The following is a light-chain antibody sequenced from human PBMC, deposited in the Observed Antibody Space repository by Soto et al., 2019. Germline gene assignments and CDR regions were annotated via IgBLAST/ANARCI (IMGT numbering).Light chain of an antibody. CDR2: DVS. V-gene: IGKV1-5*01. CDR3: QHYNSYSEA. CDR1: QSISSW. J-gene: IGKJ1*01. Sequence: DIQMTQSPSTLSASVGDRVTITCRASQSISSWLAWYQQKPGKAPKLLIYDVSTLDSGVPSRFSGSGSGTEFTLTISSLQPDDVATYYCQHYNSYSEALGQGTKVDIK.